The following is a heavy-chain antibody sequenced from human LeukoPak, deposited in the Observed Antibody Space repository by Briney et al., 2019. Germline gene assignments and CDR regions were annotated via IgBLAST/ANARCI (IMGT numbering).Heavy chain of an antibody. Sequence: GGSLRLSCAASGFTVSSNYMTWVRQAPGKGLQWVSLIDSGGSTYYADSVKGRFTISRDTSKNTLYLQMNSLRAEDTAVYYCARRAPTVTYYYYYYMNVWGKGTTVTVSS. D-gene: IGHD4-11*01. CDR3: ARRAPTVTYYYYYYMNV. CDR1: GFTVSSNY. V-gene: IGHV3-53*01. J-gene: IGHJ6*03. CDR2: IDSGGST.